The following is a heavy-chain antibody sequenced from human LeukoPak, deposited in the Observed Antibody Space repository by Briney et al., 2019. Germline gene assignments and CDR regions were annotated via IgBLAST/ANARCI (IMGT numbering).Heavy chain of an antibody. CDR2: FDPEDNSI. CDR1: GSTLSKLS. CDR3: TFHRLSFLNYFES. D-gene: IGHD2/OR15-2a*01. V-gene: IGHV1-24*01. J-gene: IGHJ4*02. Sequence: ASVKVSCEVSGSTLSKLSVHWVRQAPGKGLEWMGGFDPEDNSIIYAQKFQGRVAMSEDTLRDTTFMELNSLTSDDTAIYYCTFHRLSFLNYFESWGQGTLVTVSS.